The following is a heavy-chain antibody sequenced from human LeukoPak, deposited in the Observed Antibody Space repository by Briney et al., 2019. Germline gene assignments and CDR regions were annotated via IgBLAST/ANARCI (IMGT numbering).Heavy chain of an antibody. D-gene: IGHD6-13*01. Sequence: SQTLSLTYTVSSGSISSGGYYWSWIRQHLGKGLEWIGYIYYTGSTNYNPSLKSRVTISVDTSENQFSLTVTSVTAADTAVYYCARLYGSTWGYFDYWGQGTPVTVSS. CDR1: SGSISSGGYY. CDR2: IYYTGST. V-gene: IGHV4-61*08. CDR3: ARLYGSTWGYFDY. J-gene: IGHJ4*02.